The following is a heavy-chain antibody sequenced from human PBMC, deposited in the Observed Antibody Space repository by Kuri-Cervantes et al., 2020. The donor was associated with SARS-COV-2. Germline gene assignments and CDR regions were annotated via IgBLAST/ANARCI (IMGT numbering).Heavy chain of an antibody. CDR3: ATYDFWSGYSGYFQH. CDR2: IYYSGST. V-gene: IGHV4-39*07. J-gene: IGHJ1*01. D-gene: IGHD3-3*01. Sequence: GSLRLSCTVSGDSISSSSYHWGWIRQPPGKGLEWIGSIYYSGSTYYNPSLKSRVTISVDTSKNQFSLKLSSVTAADTAVYYCATYDFWSGYSGYFQHWGQGTLVTVSS. CDR1: GDSISSSSYH.